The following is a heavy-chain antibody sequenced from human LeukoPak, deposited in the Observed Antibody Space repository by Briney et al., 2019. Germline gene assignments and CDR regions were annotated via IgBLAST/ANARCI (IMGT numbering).Heavy chain of an antibody. D-gene: IGHD4-17*01. CDR1: GGSISSYY. CDR3: ARVYCGDYEPFIDY. V-gene: IGHV4-59*01. CDR2: IYYSGST. Sequence: SETLSLTCTVSGGSISSYYWSWIRQPPGKGLEWIGYIYYSGSTNYNPSLKSRVTISVDTSKNQFSLKLSSVTAADTAVYYCARVYCGDYEPFIDYWGQGTLVTVSS. J-gene: IGHJ4*02.